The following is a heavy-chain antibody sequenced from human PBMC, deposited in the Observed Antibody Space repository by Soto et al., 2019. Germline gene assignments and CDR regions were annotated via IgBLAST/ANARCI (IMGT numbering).Heavy chain of an antibody. CDR1: GFTFSSYA. Sequence: GGSLRLSCAASGFTFSSYAMHLVRQAPGKGLEWVAAISYDGSNKYYADSVKGRFTISRDNSKDALYLQMNSLRAEDTAVYYCARGLAAAANTFWFDPWGQGTLVTVSS. CDR2: ISYDGSNK. J-gene: IGHJ5*02. CDR3: ARGLAAAANTFWFDP. V-gene: IGHV3-30-3*01. D-gene: IGHD6-13*01.